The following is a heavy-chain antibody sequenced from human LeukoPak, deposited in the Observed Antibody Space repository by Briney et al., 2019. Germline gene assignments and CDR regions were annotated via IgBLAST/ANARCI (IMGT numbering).Heavy chain of an antibody. J-gene: IGHJ6*02. CDR3: ARVGRSFDWLSPRYYYGMDV. CDR2: ISSRGSTI. V-gene: IGHV3-11*01. CDR1: GFTFSSYA. D-gene: IGHD3-9*01. Sequence: PGGSLRLSCAASGFTFSSYAMSWIRQAPGKGLEWVSYISSRGSTIYYAGSVKGRFTISRDNAKNSLYLQMNSLRAEDTAVYYCARVGRSFDWLSPRYYYGMDVWGQGTTVTVSS.